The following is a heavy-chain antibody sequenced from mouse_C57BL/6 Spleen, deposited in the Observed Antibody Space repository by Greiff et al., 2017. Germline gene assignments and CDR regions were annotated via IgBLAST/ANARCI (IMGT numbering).Heavy chain of an antibody. D-gene: IGHD1-1*01. CDR1: GYSFTGYY. CDR3: ARTPIYYYGSSPYWYFDV. V-gene: IGHV1-42*01. J-gene: IGHJ1*03. Sequence: VQLQQSGPELVKPGASVKISCKASGYSFTGYYMNWVKQSPEKSLEWIGEISPSTGGTTYNQKFKAKATLPVDKSSSTAYMQLKSLTSEDSAVYYCARTPIYYYGSSPYWYFDVWGTGTTVTVSS. CDR2: ISPSTGGT.